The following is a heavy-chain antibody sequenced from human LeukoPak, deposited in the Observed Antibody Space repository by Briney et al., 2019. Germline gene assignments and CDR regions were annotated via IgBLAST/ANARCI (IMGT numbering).Heavy chain of an antibody. CDR2: INGDGSTT. Sequence: GGSLRLSCAASGITFSSYWMHWVRQAPGKGLVWVSRINGDGSTTTYADSVKGRFTISRDNAKNTLYVQMNSLRVEDTAVYYCARDLDGSGNYHWFDPWGQGTLVTVSS. D-gene: IGHD3-10*01. J-gene: IGHJ5*02. V-gene: IGHV3-74*01. CDR1: GITFSSYW. CDR3: ARDLDGSGNYHWFDP.